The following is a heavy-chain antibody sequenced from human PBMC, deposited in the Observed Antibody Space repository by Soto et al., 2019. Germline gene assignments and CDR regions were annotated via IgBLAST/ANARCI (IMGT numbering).Heavy chain of an antibody. CDR3: ARDRVAASYCYGMDV. J-gene: IGHJ6*02. CDR1: GGTFSSYA. Sequence: GASVKVSCKASGGTFSSYAISWVRQAPGQGLEWMGGIIPIFGTANYAQKFQGRVTITADESTSTAYMELSSLRSEDTAVYYCARDRVAASYCYGMDVWGQGTTVTVSS. CDR2: IIPIFGTA. V-gene: IGHV1-69*13. D-gene: IGHD6-13*01.